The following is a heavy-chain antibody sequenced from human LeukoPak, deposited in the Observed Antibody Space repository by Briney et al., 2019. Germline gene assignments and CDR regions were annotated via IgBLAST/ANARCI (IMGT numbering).Heavy chain of an antibody. D-gene: IGHD3-9*01. CDR2: IYHSGST. CDR3: AREGNYDIVTGYREIDY. CDR1: GGSISSSNW. V-gene: IGHV4-4*02. Sequence: SETLSLTCAVSGGSISSSNWWSWVRQPPGKGLEWIGEIYHSGSTNYNPSLKSRVTISVDKSKNQFSLKLSSVTAADTAVYYCAREGNYDIVTGYREIDYWGQGTLVTVSS. J-gene: IGHJ4*02.